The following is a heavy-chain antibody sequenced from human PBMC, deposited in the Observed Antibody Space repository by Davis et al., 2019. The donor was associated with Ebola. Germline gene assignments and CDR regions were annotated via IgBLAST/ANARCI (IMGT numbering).Heavy chain of an antibody. D-gene: IGHD3-10*01. J-gene: IGHJ4*02. Sequence: GESLKISCVASGFTVSSDYMSWVRQAPGKGLVWVSRISTDGSNTNYADSVKGRFTISRDNAKNTLYLQMNSLGAEDTAVYYCTKGGSGHFDYWGQGILVTVSS. CDR2: ISTDGSNT. V-gene: IGHV3-74*01. CDR1: GFTVSSDY. CDR3: TKGGSGHFDY.